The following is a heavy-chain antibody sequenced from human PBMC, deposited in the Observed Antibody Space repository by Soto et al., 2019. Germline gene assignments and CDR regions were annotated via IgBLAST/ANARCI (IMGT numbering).Heavy chain of an antibody. CDR1: GFTFSDYY. CDR3: ARVGSESGRDVVVMVCAIDFDY. CDR2: ISSSGSTI. J-gene: IGHJ4*02. V-gene: IGHV3-11*01. D-gene: IGHD2-8*01. Sequence: GGSLRLSCAASGFTFSDYYMSWIRQAPGKGLEWVSYISSSGSTIYYADSVKGRFTISRDNAKNSLYLQMNSLRAEDTAVYYCARVGSESGRDVVVMVCAIDFDYWGEGSLVTVDS.